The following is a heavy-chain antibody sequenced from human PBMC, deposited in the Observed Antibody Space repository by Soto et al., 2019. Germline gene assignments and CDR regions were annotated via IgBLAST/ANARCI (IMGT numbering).Heavy chain of an antibody. D-gene: IGHD3-10*01. J-gene: IGHJ5*02. CDR3: TRLVWFWAP. CDR2: IRSKANSYAT. Sequence: EVQLVESGGGLVQPGGSLKLSCAASGFTFSGSAMHWVRQASGKGLEWVGRIRSKANSYATAYAASVKGRFTISRDDSKNTAYLQMNSLKTEDTAVYYCTRLVWFWAPWGQGTLVTVSS. CDR1: GFTFSGSA. V-gene: IGHV3-73*02.